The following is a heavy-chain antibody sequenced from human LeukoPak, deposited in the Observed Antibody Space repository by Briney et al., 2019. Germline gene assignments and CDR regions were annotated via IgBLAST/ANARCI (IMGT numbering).Heavy chain of an antibody. CDR1: GGSFSGYY. D-gene: IGHD3-3*01. CDR2: INHSGST. J-gene: IGHJ4*02. CDR3: ARGSRSRFLEWLSRIYFDY. V-gene: IGHV4-34*01. Sequence: SETLSLTCAVYGGSFSGYYWSWIRQRPGKGLEWIGEINHSGSTNYNPSLKSRVTISVDTSKNQFSLKLSSVTAADTAVYYCARGSRSRFLEWLSRIYFDYWGQGTLVTVSS.